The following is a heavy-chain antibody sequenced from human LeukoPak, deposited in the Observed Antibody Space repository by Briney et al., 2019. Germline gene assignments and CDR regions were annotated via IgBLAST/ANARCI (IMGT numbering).Heavy chain of an antibody. V-gene: IGHV4-34*01. Sequence: SETLSLTCAVYGGSLSDNYWSWIRQPPGKGLEWIGEINHSGSTHYNPSLKSRITISVDTSKKQFSLKLNSVTAADTAVYYCARESGSYLWRSWLNPWGQGTLVTVSS. CDR3: ARESGSYLWRSWLNP. CDR1: GGSLSDNY. J-gene: IGHJ5*02. CDR2: INHSGST. D-gene: IGHD3-16*01.